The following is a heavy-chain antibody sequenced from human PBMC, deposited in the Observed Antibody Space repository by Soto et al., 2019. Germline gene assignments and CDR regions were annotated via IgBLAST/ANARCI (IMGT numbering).Heavy chain of an antibody. CDR2: IWYDGSRQ. Sequence: EQLVESGGGVVQPGRSLRLSCAASGFIFSNYGIHWVRQAPGKGLEWVAFIWYDGSRQYYAASVKGRFTVSRDKNTVFLEMNSLGADDTALYYCARAVNWGSWHFDLWGRGALVAVSS. J-gene: IGHJ2*01. V-gene: IGHV3-33*01. CDR1: GFIFSNYG. D-gene: IGHD7-27*01. CDR3: ARAVNWGSWHFDL.